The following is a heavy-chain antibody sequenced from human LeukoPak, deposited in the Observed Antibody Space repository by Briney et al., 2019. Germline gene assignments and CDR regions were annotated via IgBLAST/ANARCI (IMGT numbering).Heavy chain of an antibody. V-gene: IGHV4-59*01. J-gene: IGHJ4*02. CDR3: TRRCKDAYTLYCFDY. CDR1: GVSINSYY. D-gene: IGHD5-24*01. CDR2: MYYSGGT. Sequence: SETLSLTCTVSGVSINSYYWSWIRQPPGKGLEWIGHMYYSGGTNYNPSLKSRVTISVDTSKNQFSLKLNSVTAADTAVYYCTRRCKDAYTLYCFDYWGQGTLVTVSS.